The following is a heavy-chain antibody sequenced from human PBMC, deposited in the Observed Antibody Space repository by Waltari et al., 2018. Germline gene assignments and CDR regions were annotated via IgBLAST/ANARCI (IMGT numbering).Heavy chain of an antibody. D-gene: IGHD3-10*01. CDR1: GGSLRCVAYL. CDR3: ARDLGLDYGSGNFYRNWFDP. V-gene: IGHV4-61*02. Sequence: QVQLQESGPGLVRPSQTLSPTCTVSGGSLRCVAYLWSWIRQPAGKGLGWIGRISTTGTANYNPSFNSRVTISVDTSKNQFSLNLRSVTAADTAVYYCARDLGLDYGSGNFYRNWFDPWGQGTLVTVSS. CDR2: ISTTGTA. J-gene: IGHJ5*02.